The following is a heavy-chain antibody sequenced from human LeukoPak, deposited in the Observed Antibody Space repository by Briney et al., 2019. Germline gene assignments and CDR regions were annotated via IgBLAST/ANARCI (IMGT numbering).Heavy chain of an antibody. V-gene: IGHV3-33*01. CDR3: ARTSGYNSSWYDNWFDP. CDR2: IWYDGSNK. J-gene: IGHJ5*02. D-gene: IGHD6-13*01. Sequence: PGGSLRLSCAASKFSFSSYGMHWVRQAPGKGLEWVAVIWYDGSNKYYADSVKGRFTISRDNSKNTLDLQMNSLRVEDTAAYYCARTSGYNSSWYDNWFDPWGQGTLVTVSS. CDR1: KFSFSSYG.